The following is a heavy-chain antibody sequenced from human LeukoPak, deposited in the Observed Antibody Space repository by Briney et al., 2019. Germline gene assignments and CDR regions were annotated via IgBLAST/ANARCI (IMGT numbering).Heavy chain of an antibody. CDR3: ASSRSGSMWLDAFDI. Sequence: SETLSLTCTVSGGSISSGSYYWSWIRQPAGKGLEWIGRIYTSGSTNYNPSLKGRVTISVDTSKNQFSLKLSSVTAADTAVYYCASSRSGSMWLDAFDIWGQGTMVTVSS. CDR2: IYTSGST. D-gene: IGHD3-10*01. J-gene: IGHJ3*02. V-gene: IGHV4-61*02. CDR1: GGSISSGSYY.